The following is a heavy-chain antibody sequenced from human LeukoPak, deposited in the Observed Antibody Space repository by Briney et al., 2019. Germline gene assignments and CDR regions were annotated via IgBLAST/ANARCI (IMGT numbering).Heavy chain of an antibody. D-gene: IGHD6-19*01. J-gene: IGHJ4*02. CDR1: GFTFRRYDM. Sequence: GSLRLSCAASGFTFRRYDMTWVRQAPGKGLEWIGEIYHSGSTNYSPSLRSRVTISIDKSNNLFSLKLNSVTAADTAVYYCASHSVAGSVYWGQGTLVTVSS. CDR3: ASHSVAGSVY. CDR2: IYHSGST. V-gene: IGHV4-4*02.